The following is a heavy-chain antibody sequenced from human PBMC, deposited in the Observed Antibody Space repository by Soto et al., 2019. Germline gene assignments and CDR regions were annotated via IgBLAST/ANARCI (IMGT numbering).Heavy chain of an antibody. Sequence: ASVKVSCKASGSTFTSYGISWVRQAPGQGLEWMGWISAYNGNTNYAQKLQGRVTMTTDTSTSTAYMELRSLRSDDTAVYYCASFDSRSHCSSTSCYSSHYYYYMDVWGKGTTVTVSS. D-gene: IGHD2-2*02. CDR1: GSTFTSYG. CDR3: ASFDSRSHCSSTSCYSSHYYYYMDV. CDR2: ISAYNGNT. V-gene: IGHV1-18*01. J-gene: IGHJ6*03.